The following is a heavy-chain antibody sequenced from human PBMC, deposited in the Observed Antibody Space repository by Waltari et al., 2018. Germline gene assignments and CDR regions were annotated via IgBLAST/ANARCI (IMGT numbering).Heavy chain of an antibody. CDR2: IIPSLGIA. CDR1: GGTFSSYP. Sequence: QVQLVQSGAEVKKPGSSVKVSCKASGGTFSSYPISWVRQAPGPGLEWMGRIIPSLGIANYAQKCQGRVTITADKSTSTAYMELSSLRSEDTAVYYCARDPAREYYGSGSYYTFDYWGQGTLVTVSS. J-gene: IGHJ4*02. V-gene: IGHV1-69*04. CDR3: ARDPAREYYGSGSYYTFDY. D-gene: IGHD3-10*01.